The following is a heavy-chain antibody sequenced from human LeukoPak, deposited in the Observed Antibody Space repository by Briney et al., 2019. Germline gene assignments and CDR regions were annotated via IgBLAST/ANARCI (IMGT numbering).Heavy chain of an antibody. Sequence: GGSLRLSCAASGFTFSSYGMHWVRQAPGKGLEWVAVISYDGSNKYYADSVKGRFTISRDNSKNTLYLQMNSLRAEDTAVYYCARAVAGTRNAFDIWGQGTMVTVSS. D-gene: IGHD6-19*01. V-gene: IGHV3-30*03. CDR3: ARAVAGTRNAFDI. CDR2: ISYDGSNK. J-gene: IGHJ3*02. CDR1: GFTFSSYG.